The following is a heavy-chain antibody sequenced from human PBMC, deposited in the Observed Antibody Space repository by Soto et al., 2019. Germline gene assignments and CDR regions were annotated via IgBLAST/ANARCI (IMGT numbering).Heavy chain of an antibody. CDR3: ARDVIAPPSGIEP. J-gene: IGHJ5*02. D-gene: IGHD6-25*01. Sequence: TLSLTWTVSGGSIDSGDYYWRWIRQPPGKGLEWIGYVYYSGTTNYTPLLKSRVTLALDKSKNQFSLKMISVTAAHTAVYYWARDVIAPPSGIEPRGQTTL. CDR2: VYYSGTT. V-gene: IGHV4-61*08. CDR1: GGSIDSGDYY.